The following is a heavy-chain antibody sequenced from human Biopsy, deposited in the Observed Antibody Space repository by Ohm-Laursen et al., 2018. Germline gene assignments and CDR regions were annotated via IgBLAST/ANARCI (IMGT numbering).Heavy chain of an antibody. D-gene: IGHD5/OR15-5a*01. CDR3: ARHSPPGLEVSWNDVFDI. V-gene: IGHV1-18*01. Sequence: ASVKVSCKPSGYTFSSYGISWVRQAPGQGLEWLGWISGQRNKTRYGQKVQGRVMMTKDTSTTTAHLELRSLRSDDTAVYYCARHSPPGLEVSWNDVFDIWGQGTVVTVS. CDR1: GYTFSSYG. CDR2: ISGQRNKT. J-gene: IGHJ3*02.